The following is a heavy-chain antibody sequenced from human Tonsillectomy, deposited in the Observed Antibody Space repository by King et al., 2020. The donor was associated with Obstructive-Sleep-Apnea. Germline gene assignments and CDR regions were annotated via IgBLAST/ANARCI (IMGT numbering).Heavy chain of an antibody. D-gene: IGHD3-10*01. CDR3: ARESDSGATMVRGVYFDY. J-gene: IGHJ4*02. V-gene: IGHV4-31*03. CDR2: IYYSGST. Sequence: QLQESGPGLVKPSQTLSLTCTVSGGSISSGGYYWSWLRQHPGKGLEWIGYIYYSGSTYYNPSLKSRVTISVDTSKNQFSLKLSSVTAADTAVYYCARESDSGATMVRGVYFDYWGQGTLVTVSS. CDR1: GGSISSGGYY.